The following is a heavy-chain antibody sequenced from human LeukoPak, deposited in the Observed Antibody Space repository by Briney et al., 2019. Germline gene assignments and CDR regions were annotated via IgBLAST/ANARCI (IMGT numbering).Heavy chain of an antibody. CDR2: IGIAGDT. CDR1: GFTFSNYD. D-gene: IGHD6-13*01. CDR3: ASSPAYSSSWYAIDN. J-gene: IGHJ4*02. Sequence: PGGSLRLSCAASGFTFSNYDMHWVRQAAGKGLDRVSGIGIAGDTYYPASVKGRFTISRENAKNSLYLQMNSLSAGDTAVYYCASSPAYSSSWYAIDNWGQGTLVTVSS. V-gene: IGHV3-13*01.